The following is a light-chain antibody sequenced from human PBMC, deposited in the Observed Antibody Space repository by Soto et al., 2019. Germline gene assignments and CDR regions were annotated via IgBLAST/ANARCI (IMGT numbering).Light chain of an antibody. Sequence: VLTQPPSVSGAPGQRVTISCTGSSSNIGAGYDVHWYQQLPGTAPKLLIYGNSNRPSGVPDRFSGSKSGTSASLAITGLQAEDEADYYCQSYDSSLSGWKVFGGGTKLTVL. CDR2: GNS. J-gene: IGLJ2*01. V-gene: IGLV1-40*01. CDR3: QSYDSSLSGWKV. CDR1: SSNIGAGYD.